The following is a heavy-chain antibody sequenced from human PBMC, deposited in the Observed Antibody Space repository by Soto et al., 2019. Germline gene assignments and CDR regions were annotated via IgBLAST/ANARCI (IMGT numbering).Heavy chain of an antibody. Sequence: SETLSLTCAVSGGSISSGGYSWSWIRQPPGKGLEWIGYIYHSGSTYYNPSLKSRVTISVDRSKNQFSLKLSSVTAADTAVYYCARSSIEPRVFMYPFDSWGQGTLVTVSS. V-gene: IGHV4-30-2*01. CDR2: IYHSGST. CDR1: GGSISSGGYS. CDR3: ARSSIEPRVFMYPFDS. J-gene: IGHJ4*02. D-gene: IGHD6-6*01.